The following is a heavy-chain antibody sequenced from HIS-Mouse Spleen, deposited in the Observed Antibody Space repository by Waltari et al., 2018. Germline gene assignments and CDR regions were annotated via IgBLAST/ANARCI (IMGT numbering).Heavy chain of an antibody. CDR2: IDYSGST. D-gene: IGHD6-13*01. CDR1: GGSISSSSYY. CDR3: AREIPYSSSWYDWYFDL. V-gene: IGHV4-39*07. Sequence: QLQLQESGPGLVKPSETLSLTCTVSGGSISSSSYYWGWIRQPPGKGLEWIGSIDYSGSTDYNPAVKSGVTRSVDTSKNQFSLKLSSVTAADTAVYYCAREIPYSSSWYDWYFDLWGRGTLVTVSS. J-gene: IGHJ2*01.